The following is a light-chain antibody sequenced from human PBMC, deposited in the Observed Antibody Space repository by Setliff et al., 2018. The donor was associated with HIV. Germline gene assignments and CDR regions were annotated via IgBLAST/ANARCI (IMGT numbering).Light chain of an antibody. Sequence: QSVLTQPRSVSGSPGQSVTISCTGTSSDVGRYNYVSWYQQHPGKAPRLMIYDVTKRPLGVPDRFSGSKSGNTASLTISGLQAEDEADYYCCSYSDISVLFGAGTKVTV. CDR2: DVT. V-gene: IGLV2-11*01. CDR3: CSYSDISVL. CDR1: SSDVGRYNY. J-gene: IGLJ2*01.